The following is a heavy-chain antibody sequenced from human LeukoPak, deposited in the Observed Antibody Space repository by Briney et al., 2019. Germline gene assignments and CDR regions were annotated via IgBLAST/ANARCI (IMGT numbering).Heavy chain of an antibody. Sequence: GASVTVSCKASGGTFSSYAISWVRQAPGQGLEWMGIINPSGGSTSYAQKFQGRVTMTRDTSTSTAYMELSSLRSEDTAVFYCARDGVDTAISYGMDVWGQGTTVTVSS. CDR3: ARDGVDTAISYGMDV. D-gene: IGHD5-18*01. J-gene: IGHJ6*02. V-gene: IGHV1-46*01. CDR1: GGTFSSYA. CDR2: INPSGGST.